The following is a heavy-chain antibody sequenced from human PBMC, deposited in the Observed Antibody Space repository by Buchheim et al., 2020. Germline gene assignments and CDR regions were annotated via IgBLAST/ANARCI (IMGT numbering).Heavy chain of an antibody. CDR2: IWYDGSNK. Sequence: QVQLVESGGGVVQPGRSLRLSCAASGFTFSSYGMHWVRQAPGKGLEWVAVIWYDGSNKYYADSVKGRFTISRDNSKNTLYLQMNSLRTEDTAVYYCAKCGGLQWELLSMISHFDYWGQGTL. CDR3: AKCGGLQWELLSMISHFDY. D-gene: IGHD1-26*01. J-gene: IGHJ4*02. V-gene: IGHV3-33*06. CDR1: GFTFSSYG.